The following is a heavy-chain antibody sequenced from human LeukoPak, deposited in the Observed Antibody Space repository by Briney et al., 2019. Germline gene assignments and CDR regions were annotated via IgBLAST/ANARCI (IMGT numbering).Heavy chain of an antibody. V-gene: IGHV3-30*18. CDR2: ISYDGNRK. Sequence: GGSLRLSCAASGFSFSTYGMHWVRQAPGKGLEWVAAISYDGNRKDYADSVRGRFTISRDNFENTLYLQMNSLRVEDTAVYYCVKNGFELRSGELSSPNWGQGTLVTVSS. CDR1: GFSFSTYG. CDR3: VKNGFELRSGELSSPN. J-gene: IGHJ4*02. D-gene: IGHD3-16*02.